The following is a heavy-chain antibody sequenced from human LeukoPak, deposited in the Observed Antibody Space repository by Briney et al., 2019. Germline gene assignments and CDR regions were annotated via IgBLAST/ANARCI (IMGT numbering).Heavy chain of an antibody. Sequence: PGGSLRLSCAASGFTFSSYSMNWVRQAPGKGLEWVSYISSSSSTIYYADSVKGRFTISRDNAKNSLYLQMNSLRAEDTAVYYCARDLDYYGSGYYMDVWGKGATVTVSS. CDR3: ARDLDYYGSGYYMDV. D-gene: IGHD3-10*01. J-gene: IGHJ6*03. V-gene: IGHV3-48*01. CDR1: GFTFSSYS. CDR2: ISSSSSTI.